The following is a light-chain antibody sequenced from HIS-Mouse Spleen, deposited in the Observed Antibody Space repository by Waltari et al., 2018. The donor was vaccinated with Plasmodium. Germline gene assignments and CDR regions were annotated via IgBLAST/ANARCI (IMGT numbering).Light chain of an antibody. CDR2: GES. CDR3: QQYGSSSWT. V-gene: IGKV3-15*01. CDR1: QSVSSN. J-gene: IGKJ1*01. Sequence: EIVMTQSPATLSVSPGERATLSCRASQSVSSNLAWYQQKPGQAPRLLIYGESTRATGIPARFSGSGSGTEFTLTISRLEPEDFAVYYCQQYGSSSWTFGQGTKVEIK.